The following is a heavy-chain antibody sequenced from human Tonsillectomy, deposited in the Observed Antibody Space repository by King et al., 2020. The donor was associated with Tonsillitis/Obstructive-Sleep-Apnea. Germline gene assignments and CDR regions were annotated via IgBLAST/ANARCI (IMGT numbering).Heavy chain of an antibody. Sequence: QLVQSGGGVVQPGGSLRLSCAAAGFNFRRHGLHWGRQAPGKGLEGVAGNRYDGRIKYYADSVKGRFTISIDNSKNPLFLQMNSLRAEDTAVYYCARVGYSSGWYYFDYWGQGTLVTVSS. CDR2: NRYDGRIK. J-gene: IGHJ4*02. V-gene: IGHV3-33*01. CDR3: ARVGYSSGWYYFDY. D-gene: IGHD6-19*01. CDR1: GFNFRRHG.